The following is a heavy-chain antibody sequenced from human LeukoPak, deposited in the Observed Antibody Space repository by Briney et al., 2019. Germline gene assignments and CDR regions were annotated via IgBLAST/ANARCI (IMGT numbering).Heavy chain of an antibody. CDR1: GGSISSSTDY. J-gene: IGHJ5*02. CDR3: ARDQTRAAAGTPRRRGWFDP. Sequence: SETLSLTCTVSGGSISSSTDYWGWIRQPPGKGLEWIGTIYYRGITYYNASSKSRVTISVDTSKNQFSLKLSSVTAADTAVYYCARDQTRAAAGTPRRRGWFDPWGQGTLVTVSS. V-gene: IGHV4-39*02. CDR2: IYYRGIT. D-gene: IGHD6-13*01.